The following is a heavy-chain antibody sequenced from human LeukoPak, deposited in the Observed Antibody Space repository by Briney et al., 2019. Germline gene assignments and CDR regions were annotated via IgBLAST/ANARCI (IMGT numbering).Heavy chain of an antibody. V-gene: IGHV4-30-4*01. CDR1: GGSISSGDYY. Sequence: SETLSLTCTVSGGSISSGDYYWNWIRQPPGKGLEWIGYIYNSGNTYYNPSLKSRVTISVDTSKNQFSLKLSSVTAADTAVYYCARDLTPPPAAGTGGVFDYWGQGTLVTVSS. CDR3: ARDLTPPPAAGTGGVFDY. CDR2: IYNSGNT. D-gene: IGHD6-13*01. J-gene: IGHJ4*02.